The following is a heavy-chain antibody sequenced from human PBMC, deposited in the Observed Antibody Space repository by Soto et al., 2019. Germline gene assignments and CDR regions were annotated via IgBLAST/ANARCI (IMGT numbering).Heavy chain of an antibody. V-gene: IGHV4-59*01. CDR3: ARDRTTVTSGPGLDP. CDR1: GGSISSYY. CDR2: IYYSGST. D-gene: IGHD4-17*01. Sequence: SETLSLTCTVSGGSISSYYWSWIRQPPGKGLEWIGYIYYSGSTNYNPSLKSRVTISVDTSKNQFSLKLSSVTAADTAVYYCARDRTTVTSGPGLDPWGQGTLVTVSS. J-gene: IGHJ5*02.